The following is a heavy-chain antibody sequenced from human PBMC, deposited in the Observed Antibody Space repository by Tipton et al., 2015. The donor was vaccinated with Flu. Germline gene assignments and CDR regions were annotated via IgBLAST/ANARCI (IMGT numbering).Heavy chain of an antibody. CDR2: IYTSGST. CDR3: ARSPSYSGSGIYPYYFDD. V-gene: IGHV4-4*07. Sequence: TLSLTCTVSGGSISSYYWSWIRQPAGKGLEWIGRIYTSGSTNYNPSLKSRVTMSVDTSKNQFSLTLTSVTAEDTAVYYCARSPSYSGSGIYPYYFDDWGQGTLVTVSS. D-gene: IGHD3-10*01. CDR1: GGSISSYY. J-gene: IGHJ4*02.